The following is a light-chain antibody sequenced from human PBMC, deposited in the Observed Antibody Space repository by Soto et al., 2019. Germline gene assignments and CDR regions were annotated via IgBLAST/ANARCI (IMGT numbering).Light chain of an antibody. V-gene: IGLV2-14*03. CDR2: DVS. J-gene: IGLJ1*01. Sequence: QSALTQPASVSGSPGQSITISCTGTRSDVGGYNYVSWYQHHPGKAPKLMIYDVSNRPSGVSNRFSGSKSGNTASLTISGLQPEDEADYYCRSYTTSNTRQIVFGTGTKVTVL. CDR1: RSDVGGYNY. CDR3: RSYTTSNTRQIV.